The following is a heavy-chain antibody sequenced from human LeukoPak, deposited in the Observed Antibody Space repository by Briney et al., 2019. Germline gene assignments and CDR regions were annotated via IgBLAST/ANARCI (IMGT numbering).Heavy chain of an antibody. J-gene: IGHJ1*01. V-gene: IGHV4-4*02. CDR3: ARLYGDYTAEYFQH. CDR2: IYHSGST. Sequence: SETLSLTCAVSGGSISSSNWWSWVRPPPGKGLEWIGEIYHSGSTNYNPSLKSRVTISVDKSKNQFSLKLSSVTAADTAVYYCARLYGDYTAEYFQHWGQGTLVTVSS. D-gene: IGHD4-17*01. CDR1: GGSISSSNW.